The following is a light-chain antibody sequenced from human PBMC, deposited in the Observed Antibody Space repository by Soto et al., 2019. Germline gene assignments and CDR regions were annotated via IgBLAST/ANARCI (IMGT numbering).Light chain of an antibody. V-gene: IGKV1-27*01. CDR1: QGISNY. CDR3: HKDTKGPA. J-gene: IGKJ4*01. Sequence: DIQMTQSPSSLSASVGDRVTITCRASQGISNYLAWYQQIPGKVPKLLISAASTLQSGVPSRFSGSGSGTDFTLTISSLQPEDVATYYCHKDTKGPALGGGTKVAIK. CDR2: AAS.